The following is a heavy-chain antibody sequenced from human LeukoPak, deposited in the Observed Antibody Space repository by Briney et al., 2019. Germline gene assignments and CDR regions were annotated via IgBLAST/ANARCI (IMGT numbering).Heavy chain of an antibody. J-gene: IGHJ4*02. CDR1: GGSISNTNYY. CDR3: ASETRGKLPKIDY. Sequence: SETLSLTCTVSGGSISNTNYYWGWIRQPPGKGLEWIGSIYYSGSTYYNPSLKSRVTISVDTSKNQFSLKLSSVTAADTAVYYCASETRGKLPKIDYWGQGTLVTVSS. CDR2: IYYSGST. V-gene: IGHV4-39*01. D-gene: IGHD1-26*01.